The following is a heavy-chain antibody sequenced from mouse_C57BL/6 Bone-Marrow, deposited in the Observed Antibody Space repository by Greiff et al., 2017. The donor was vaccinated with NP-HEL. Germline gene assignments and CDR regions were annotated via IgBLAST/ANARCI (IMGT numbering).Heavy chain of an antibody. CDR1: GFTFSSYG. Sequence: EVQLQESGGDLVKPGGSLKLSCAASGFTFSSYGMSWVRQTPDKRLEWVATISSGGSYTSSPYSVKGRFTISRDNAKTTLYLQMSSLKSDDTARYYCARHYYSNYFDYWGQGTTLTVSS. D-gene: IGHD2-5*01. J-gene: IGHJ2*01. CDR3: ARHYYSNYFDY. CDR2: ISSGGSYT. V-gene: IGHV5-6*01.